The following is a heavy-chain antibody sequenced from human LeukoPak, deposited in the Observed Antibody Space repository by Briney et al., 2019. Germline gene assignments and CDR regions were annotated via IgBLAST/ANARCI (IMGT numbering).Heavy chain of an antibody. Sequence: PGGSLRLSCAASGFVFSDYAMSWVRLSPGKGLEWVAVISYDGSNKYYADSVKGRFTISRDNSKNTLYLQMNSLRAEDTAVYYCARDQNFDIVVVPAAIDYWGQGTLVTVSS. D-gene: IGHD2-2*01. CDR2: ISYDGSNK. J-gene: IGHJ4*02. CDR3: ARDQNFDIVVVPAAIDY. V-gene: IGHV3-30-3*01. CDR1: GFVFSDYA.